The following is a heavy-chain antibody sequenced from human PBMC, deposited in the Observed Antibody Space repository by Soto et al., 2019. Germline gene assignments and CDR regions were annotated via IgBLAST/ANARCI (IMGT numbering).Heavy chain of an antibody. V-gene: IGHV1-3*01. CDR2: INAGNGNT. J-gene: IGHJ4*02. Sequence: WASVKVSCKASGYTFTSYAMHWVRQAPGQRLEWMGWINAGNGNTKYSQKFQGRVTITRDTSASTAYMELSSLRSEDTAVYYCARDHGIAAAGRVFGYWGQGTLVTVSS. CDR1: GYTFTSYA. CDR3: ARDHGIAAAGRVFGY. D-gene: IGHD6-13*01.